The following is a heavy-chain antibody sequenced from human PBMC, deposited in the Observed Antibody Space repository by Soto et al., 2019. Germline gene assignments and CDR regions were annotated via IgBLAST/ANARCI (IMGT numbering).Heavy chain of an antibody. V-gene: IGHV5-51*01. D-gene: IGHD1-20*01. CDR2: IFPGDSDT. J-gene: IGHJ4*02. CDR1: GYLFSSHW. Sequence: PGESLKISCKGSGYLFSSHWIGWVRQMPGKGLEWVGSIFPGDSDTRYSPPFQGQVTISADKSINTAYLQWSSLKASDTAMYYCARRPLRVSITGTFFDYWGQGTLVTVSS. CDR3: ARRPLRVSITGTFFDY.